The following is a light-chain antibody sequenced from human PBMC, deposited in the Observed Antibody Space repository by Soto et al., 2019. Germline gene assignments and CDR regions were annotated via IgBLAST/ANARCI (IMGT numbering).Light chain of an antibody. CDR2: DNN. Sequence: HSVLTQPPSVSAAPQQKVTISCSGSSSNIGNNYVSWYQQLPGTAPKLLIYDNNKRPSGIPDRFSGSKSGTSATLGITGLQTGDEADYYCAAWDSSLSAGGVVFGLGTKVIVL. CDR1: SSNIGNNY. J-gene: IGLJ2*01. CDR3: AAWDSSLSAGGVV. V-gene: IGLV1-51*01.